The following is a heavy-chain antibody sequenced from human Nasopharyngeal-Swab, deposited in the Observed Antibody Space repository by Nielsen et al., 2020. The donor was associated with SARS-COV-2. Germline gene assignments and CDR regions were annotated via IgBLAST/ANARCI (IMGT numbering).Heavy chain of an antibody. Sequence: WIRQPPGKGLEWIGYIYYSGSTYYNPPLKSRVTISVDTSKNQFSLKLSSVTAADTAVYYCARNGRSSSWSRAEGGYYYYMDVWGKGTTVTVSS. D-gene: IGHD6-13*01. CDR3: ARNGRSSSWSRAEGGYYYYMDV. J-gene: IGHJ6*03. CDR2: IYYSGST. V-gene: IGHV4-31*02.